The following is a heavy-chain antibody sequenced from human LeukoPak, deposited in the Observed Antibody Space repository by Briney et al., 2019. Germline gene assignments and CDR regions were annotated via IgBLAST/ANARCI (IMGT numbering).Heavy chain of an antibody. Sequence: GESLKISCEASGYSFTTYWIGWGRQMPGKGLEWMGIIYPGDSDTRYSPSFQGQVTISADKSISTVYLQWSSLKASDTAMYYCARQHGSGSYYSRAIDYWGQGTLVTVSS. D-gene: IGHD3-10*01. J-gene: IGHJ4*02. CDR1: GYSFTTYW. CDR2: IYPGDSDT. V-gene: IGHV5-51*01. CDR3: ARQHGSGSYYSRAIDY.